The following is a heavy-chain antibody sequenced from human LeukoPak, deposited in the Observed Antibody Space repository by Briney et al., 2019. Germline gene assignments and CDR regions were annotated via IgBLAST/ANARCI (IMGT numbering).Heavy chain of an antibody. J-gene: IGHJ4*02. CDR1: GFTLSSYA. CDR2: ISGSADNT. Sequence: GGSLRLSCTASGFTLSSYAMSWVRQAPGEGLEWVSTISGSADNTNYAEAVKGRFTISRDNSKNTLYLQMNSLRAEDTAVYYCAKDKEVCSSTSCYVPSDYWGQGTLVTVSS. CDR3: AKDKEVCSSTSCYVPSDY. V-gene: IGHV3-23*01. D-gene: IGHD2-2*01.